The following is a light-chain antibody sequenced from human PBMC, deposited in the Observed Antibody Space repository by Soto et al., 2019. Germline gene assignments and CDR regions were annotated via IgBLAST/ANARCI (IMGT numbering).Light chain of an antibody. V-gene: IGKV3-15*01. CDR3: QQYNNWPLYT. J-gene: IGKJ2*01. CDR2: GAS. Sequence: EIVLTQSPGTLSLSPGERATLSCRASQSVSSNLAWYQQKPGQAPRLLIYGASTRATGIPARFSGSGSGTEFNLTVSSLQSEDFAVYYCQQYNNWPLYTFGQWTKLEIK. CDR1: QSVSSN.